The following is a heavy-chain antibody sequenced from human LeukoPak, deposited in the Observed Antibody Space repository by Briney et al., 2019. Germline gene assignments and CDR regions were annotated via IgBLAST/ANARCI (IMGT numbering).Heavy chain of an antibody. CDR3: ARGFYGSGSQFDY. Sequence: PSQTLSLTCAVSGGTISSGDYPWSWIRQPPGKGLEWIGYIFHTGHTSYNPSLKSRVTISVDMSKNQLSLKLSSVTAADMAVYYCARGFYGSGSQFDYWGQGTLVTVSS. J-gene: IGHJ4*02. CDR2: IFHTGHT. CDR1: GGTISSGDYP. D-gene: IGHD3-10*01. V-gene: IGHV4-30-2*01.